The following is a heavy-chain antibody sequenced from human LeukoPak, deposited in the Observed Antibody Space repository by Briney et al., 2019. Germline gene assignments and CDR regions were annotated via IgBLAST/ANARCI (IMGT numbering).Heavy chain of an antibody. J-gene: IGHJ4*02. CDR3: ARASAGIVVVVAAFDY. D-gene: IGHD2-15*01. V-gene: IGHV1-2*02. CDR2: INPNSGGT. Sequence: GASVKVSCKASGYTFTGYYMHWVRQAPGQGLEWMGWINPNSGGTNYAQKFQGRVTMTRDTSISIAYMELSRLRSDDTAVYYCARASAGIVVVVAAFDYWGQGTLVTVSS. CDR1: GYTFTGYY.